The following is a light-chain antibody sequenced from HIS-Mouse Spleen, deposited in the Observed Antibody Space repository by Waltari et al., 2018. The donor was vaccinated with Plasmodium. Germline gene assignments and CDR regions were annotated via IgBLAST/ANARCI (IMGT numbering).Light chain of an antibody. CDR1: QSTSSW. CDR2: KAS. CDR3: QQYNSYYT. V-gene: IGKV1-5*03. Sequence: DIQIPQSPSTMSASVGHRVTIPCRATQSTSSWLAWYQQKPGKAPKLLLYKASSLESGVPSRFSGSASGTEFTLTISSLQSDDFATYYCQQYNSYYTVGQGTKLEIK. J-gene: IGKJ2*01.